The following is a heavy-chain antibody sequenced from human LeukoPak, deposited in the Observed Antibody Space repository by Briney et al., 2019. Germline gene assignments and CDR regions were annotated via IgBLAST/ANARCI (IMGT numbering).Heavy chain of an antibody. Sequence: GGSLRLSCTASGFPFGSYWMHWVRQAPGKGLVWVSRINTDGSSTSDADSVRGRVTISRDNAKNTLYLQMNSLSAEDTAVYYCARAGYCSGGSCYFDYWGQRTQVIVSS. CDR3: ARAGYCSGGSCYFDY. CDR2: INTDGSST. J-gene: IGHJ4*02. D-gene: IGHD2-15*01. V-gene: IGHV3-74*01. CDR1: GFPFGSYW.